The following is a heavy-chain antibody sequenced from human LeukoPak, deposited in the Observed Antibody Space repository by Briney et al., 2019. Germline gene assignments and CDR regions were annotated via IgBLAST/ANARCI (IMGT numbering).Heavy chain of an antibody. Sequence: GGSLRLSCVASGFTFSSYAMHWVRQAPGKGLEWVAVILYDGSNKYDADSVKGRFTISRDNSKNTLYLQMNSLRAEDTAVYYCARDREADFWSGYSTIDYWGQGTLVTVSS. J-gene: IGHJ4*02. CDR3: ARDREADFWSGYSTIDY. CDR2: ILYDGSNK. D-gene: IGHD3-3*01. CDR1: GFTFSSYA. V-gene: IGHV3-30-3*01.